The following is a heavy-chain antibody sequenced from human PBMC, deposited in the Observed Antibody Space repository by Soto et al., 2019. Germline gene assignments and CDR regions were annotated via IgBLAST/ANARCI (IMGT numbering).Heavy chain of an antibody. Sequence: SETLSLTCAVYGGSFSGYYWSWIRQPPGKGLEWIGEINHSGSTNYNPSLKSRVTISVDTSKNQFSLKLSSGTAADTAVYYCARARIGYSGYIGRSKAIDIWGQGTMVTVSS. V-gene: IGHV4-34*01. CDR2: INHSGST. CDR3: ARARIGYSGYIGRSKAIDI. CDR1: GGSFSGYY. J-gene: IGHJ3*02. D-gene: IGHD5-12*01.